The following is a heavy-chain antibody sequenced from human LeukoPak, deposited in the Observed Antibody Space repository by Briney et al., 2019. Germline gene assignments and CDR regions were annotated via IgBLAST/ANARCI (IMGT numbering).Heavy chain of an antibody. CDR1: GFTFSSYA. D-gene: IGHD2-2*01. CDR3: AKDTFVQYCSSTSCSEDY. J-gene: IGHJ4*02. CDR2: ISGSGGST. V-gene: IGHV3-23*01. Sequence: GGSLRLSCAASGFTFSSYAMSWVRQAPGKGLEWVSAISGSGGSTYYADSVKGRFTISRDNSKNTLYLQMNSLRAEDTAVYYCAKDTFVQYCSSTSCSEDYWGQGTLVTVSS.